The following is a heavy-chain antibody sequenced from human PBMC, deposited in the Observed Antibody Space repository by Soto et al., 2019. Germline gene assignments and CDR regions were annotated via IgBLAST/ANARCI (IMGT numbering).Heavy chain of an antibody. Sequence: QVQLVQSGAEVKKPGSSVKVSCKASGGTFSSYAISWVRQAPGQGLEWMGGIIPIFGTANYAQKFQGRVTITADESSSTDYMELSSLRSEDTAVYYCARDPLYCSSTSCYPRYYYYYGMDVWGQGTTVTVSS. J-gene: IGHJ6*02. CDR3: ARDPLYCSSTSCYPRYYYYYGMDV. CDR1: GGTFSSYA. CDR2: IIPIFGTA. V-gene: IGHV1-69*01. D-gene: IGHD2-2*01.